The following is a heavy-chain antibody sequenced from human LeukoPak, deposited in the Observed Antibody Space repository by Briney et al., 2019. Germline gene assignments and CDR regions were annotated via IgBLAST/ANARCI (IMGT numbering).Heavy chain of an antibody. Sequence: ASVKVSCTASGYTFTSYAMNWVRQAPGQGLEWMGWINTNTGNPTYAQGFTGRFVFSLDTSVSTAYLQISSLKAEDTAVYYCARDRAPRYCSGGSCYYYYGMDVWGQGTTVTVSS. D-gene: IGHD2-15*01. J-gene: IGHJ6*02. V-gene: IGHV7-4-1*02. CDR1: GYTFTSYA. CDR3: ARDRAPRYCSGGSCYYYYGMDV. CDR2: INTNTGNP.